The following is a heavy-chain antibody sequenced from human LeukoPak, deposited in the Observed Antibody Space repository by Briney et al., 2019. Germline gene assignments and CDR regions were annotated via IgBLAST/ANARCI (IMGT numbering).Heavy chain of an antibody. V-gene: IGHV3-23*01. CDR1: GFTFSRHD. CDR3: AGNWL. Sequence: PGGSLRLSCVVSGFTFSRHDMSWLRQAPGKGLEWLSGISGRADYTYYADSAKGRFTISRDNSKNTLYLQMNSLRAEDTALYCCAGNWLWGQGTLVTVSS. J-gene: IGHJ4*02. CDR2: ISGRADYT. D-gene: IGHD5-12*01.